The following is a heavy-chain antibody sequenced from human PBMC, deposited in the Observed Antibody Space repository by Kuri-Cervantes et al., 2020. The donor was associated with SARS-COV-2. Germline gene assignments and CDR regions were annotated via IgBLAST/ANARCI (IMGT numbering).Heavy chain of an antibody. V-gene: IGHV1-18*01. J-gene: IGHJ5*02. D-gene: IGHD6-13*01. CDR2: ISAYNGNT. Sequence: ASVKVSCKASGYTFTSYGISWVRQAPGQGLEWMGWISAYNGNTNYAQKLQGRVTITRDTSASTAYMELSSLRSEDTAVYYCARNEYSSSWYYWFDPWGQGTLVTVSS. CDR3: ARNEYSSSWYYWFDP. CDR1: GYTFTSYG.